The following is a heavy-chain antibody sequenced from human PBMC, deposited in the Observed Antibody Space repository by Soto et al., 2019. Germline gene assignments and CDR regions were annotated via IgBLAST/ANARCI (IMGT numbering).Heavy chain of an antibody. CDR2: IYYSGST. J-gene: IGHJ4*02. CDR1: GGSISSYY. D-gene: IGHD1-26*01. V-gene: IGHV4-59*01. CDR3: ARGVVVGATSPIWDY. Sequence: PSETLSLTCTVSGGSISSYYWSWIRQPPGKGLEWIGYIYYSGSTNYNPSLKSRVTISVDTSKNQFSLKLSSVTAADTAVYYCARGVVVGATSPIWDYWGQGTLVTVSS.